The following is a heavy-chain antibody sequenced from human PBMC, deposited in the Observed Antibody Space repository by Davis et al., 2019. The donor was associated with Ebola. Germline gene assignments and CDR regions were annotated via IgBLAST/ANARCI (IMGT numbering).Heavy chain of an antibody. D-gene: IGHD5-12*01. CDR3: TTPGGQDSGYDVFDI. CDR2: INPNDGRT. CDR1: GYTFRNSA. Sequence: ASVKVSCKASGYTFRNSAISWVRQAPGQGLEWMGMINPNDGRTIYAQKFQSRVTVTRDTSTTTVYMDLSSLRSEDTALYYCTTPGGQDSGYDVFDIWGQGTMVTVSS. V-gene: IGHV1-46*03. J-gene: IGHJ3*02.